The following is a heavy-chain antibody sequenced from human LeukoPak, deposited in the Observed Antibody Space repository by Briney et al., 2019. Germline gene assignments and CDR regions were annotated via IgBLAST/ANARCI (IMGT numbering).Heavy chain of an antibody. Sequence: GGSLRLSCAASGFTFDDAMHWVRQTPGKGLECVSLISEDGGDTWYADSVKGLFTISRDNSKNSLYLQMNSLRAEDTAFYYCAKDKTRGPGDYWGQGTLVTVSS. J-gene: IGHJ4*02. CDR2: ISEDGGDT. D-gene: IGHD1-14*01. CDR1: GFTFDDA. CDR3: AKDKTRGPGDY. V-gene: IGHV3-43*02.